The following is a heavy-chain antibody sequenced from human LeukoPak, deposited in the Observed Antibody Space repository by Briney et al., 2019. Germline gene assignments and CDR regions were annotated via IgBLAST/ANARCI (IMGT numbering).Heavy chain of an antibody. D-gene: IGHD3-10*01. CDR1: GFTFSSYA. CDR3: AKETLRWFGEGSYFDY. V-gene: IGHV3-23*01. CDR2: VSGSGSST. J-gene: IGHJ4*02. Sequence: GGSLRLSCAASGFTFSSYAMTWVRQAPGKGLEWVSTVSGSGSSTYYADSVKGRFTISRDNSKNTMYLQMNSLRAEDTAVYYCAKETLRWFGEGSYFDYWGQGTLVTVSS.